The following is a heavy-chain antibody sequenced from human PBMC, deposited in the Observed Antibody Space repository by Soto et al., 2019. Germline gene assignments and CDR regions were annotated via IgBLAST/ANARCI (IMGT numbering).Heavy chain of an antibody. V-gene: IGHV5-51*01. CDR2: IYPRDSDT. CDR1: GYSFTPDC. D-gene: IGHD3-3*01. J-gene: IGHJ4*02. Sequence: LDFPGKGSGYSFTPDCVGWVRQRPGKGLEWMGIIYPRDSDTRYSPSFEGQVTMSVDKSISTARLQWSSLKASDTGMYYCARRDFHNWFEDWGQG. CDR3: ARRDFHNWFED.